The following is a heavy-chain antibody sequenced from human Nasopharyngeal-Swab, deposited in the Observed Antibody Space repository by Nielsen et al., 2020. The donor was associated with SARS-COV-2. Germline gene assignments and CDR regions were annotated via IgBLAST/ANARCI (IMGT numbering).Heavy chain of an antibody. J-gene: IGHJ5*02. CDR2: ISYSGST. CDR1: GGSFSGYY. V-gene: IGHV4-59*12. D-gene: IGHD4-17*01. Sequence: SETLSLTCAVYGGSFSGYYWSWIRQPPGKGLEWIGYISYSGSTNYNPSLTSRVTISVDTSKNQFSLKLSSVTAADTAVYYCAGTYGDYVSVWFDPWGQGTLVTVSS. CDR3: AGTYGDYVSVWFDP.